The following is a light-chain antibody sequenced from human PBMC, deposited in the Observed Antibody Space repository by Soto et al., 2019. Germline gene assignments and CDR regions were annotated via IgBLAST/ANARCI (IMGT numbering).Light chain of an antibody. Sequence: DIQMTQSPSSLYASVGDRITITCRASQSSRSYVNWYQQKPGKAPKVRIYAASNLESGVPSRFSGSGSGTDFTLTITSLQPEDFATYYCQQSSSTPFTFGPGTKVDSK. CDR2: AAS. J-gene: IGKJ3*01. CDR1: QSSRSY. CDR3: QQSSSTPFT. V-gene: IGKV1-39*01.